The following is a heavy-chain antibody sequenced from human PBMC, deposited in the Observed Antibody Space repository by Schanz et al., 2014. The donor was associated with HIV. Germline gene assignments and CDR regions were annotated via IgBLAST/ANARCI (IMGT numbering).Heavy chain of an antibody. V-gene: IGHV3-23*01. CDR2: ISSSGGST. D-gene: IGHD3-9*01. CDR3: AKGNYDILTGEFDY. J-gene: IGHJ4*02. Sequence: EVQLLESGGGLAQPGGSLRLSCAASGFTFGSYAMGWVRQAPGKGLEWVSTISSSGGSTSYADSVKGRFILSRDNSKNTLYLQMNSLRAEDTAVYYCAKGNYDILTGEFDYWGQGTLVTVSS. CDR1: GFTFGSYA.